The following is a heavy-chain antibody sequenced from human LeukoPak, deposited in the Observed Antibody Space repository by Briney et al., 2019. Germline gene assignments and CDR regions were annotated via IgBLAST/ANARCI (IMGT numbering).Heavy chain of an antibody. V-gene: IGHV4-59*01. CDR1: GGSISSYY. CDR3: ARLLGWFGEPRQFDP. Sequence: PSETLSLTCTVSGGSISSYYWSWIRQPPGKGLEWIGYIYCSGRANYNPSLKSRVTISVDTSKNQFSLKLSSVTAADTAVYYCARLLGWFGEPRQFDPWGQGTLVTVSS. CDR2: IYCSGRA. D-gene: IGHD3-10*01. J-gene: IGHJ5*02.